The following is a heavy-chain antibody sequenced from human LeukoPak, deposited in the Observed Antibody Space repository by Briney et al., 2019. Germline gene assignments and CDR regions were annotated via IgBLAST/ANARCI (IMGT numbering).Heavy chain of an antibody. CDR1: GITLSNYG. J-gene: IGHJ4*02. CDR2: ISERGGST. D-gene: IGHD3-10*01. CDR3: AKRGIVIRAVIIIGFHKEAYYFDY. V-gene: IGHV3-23*01. Sequence: GGSLRLSCVVSGITLSNYGMSWVRQAPGKGLEWVSGISERGGSTNYAGSVKGRFIISRDTSENTVYLQMNSLRVEDTAVYFCAKRGIVIRAVIIIGFHKEAYYFDYWGQGILVTVSS.